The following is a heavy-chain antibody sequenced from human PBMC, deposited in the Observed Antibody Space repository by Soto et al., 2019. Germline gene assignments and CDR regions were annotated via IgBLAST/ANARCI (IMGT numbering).Heavy chain of an antibody. V-gene: IGHV4-34*01. D-gene: IGHD1-26*01. CDR2: INHSGST. Sequence: QVQLQQWGAGLLKPSKTLSLTCAVYGGSFSGYYWSWIRQPPGKGLEWIGEINHSGSTNYNPSLKSRVTISVDTSKNQFSLKLSSVTAADTAVYYCARVMRGSYNYWGQGTLVTVSS. CDR1: GGSFSGYY. CDR3: ARVMRGSYNY. J-gene: IGHJ4*02.